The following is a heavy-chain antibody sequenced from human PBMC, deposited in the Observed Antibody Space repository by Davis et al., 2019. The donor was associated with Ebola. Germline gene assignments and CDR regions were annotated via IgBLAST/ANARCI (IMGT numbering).Heavy chain of an antibody. CDR1: GFSLSNARMG. V-gene: IGHV2-26*01. Sequence: SGPTLVKPTETLTLTCTVSGFSLSNARMGVSWIRQPPGKALEWLAHIFSNDEKSYSTSLKSRLTISKDTSKSQVVLTMTNMDPVDTATYYCARIQRNWYSSGWSIGVGYYYYGMDVWGKGTTVTVSS. D-gene: IGHD6-19*01. CDR3: ARIQRNWYSSGWSIGVGYYYYGMDV. CDR2: IFSNDEK. J-gene: IGHJ6*04.